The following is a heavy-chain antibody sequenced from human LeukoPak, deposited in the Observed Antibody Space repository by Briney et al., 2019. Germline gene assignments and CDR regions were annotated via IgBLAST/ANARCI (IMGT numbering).Heavy chain of an antibody. CDR3: ATRYSYGYGDWFDP. V-gene: IGHV4-39*07. D-gene: IGHD5-18*01. CDR1: GGSISSSSYY. CDR2: IYYSGST. Sequence: SETLSLTCTVSGGSISSSSYYWGWIRQPPGKGLEWIGSIYYSGSTYYNPSLKSRVTISVDTSKNQFSLKLSSVTAADTAVYYCATRYSYGYGDWFDPWGQGTLVTVSS. J-gene: IGHJ5*02.